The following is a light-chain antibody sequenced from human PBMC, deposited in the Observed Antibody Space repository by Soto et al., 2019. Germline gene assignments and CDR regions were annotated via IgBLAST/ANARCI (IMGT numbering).Light chain of an antibody. CDR2: KNY. Sequence: QSVLTQPPSAYGTPGQRVTISCSGSSSNIESDYVYWFQQLPGTAPKLLIYKNYQRPSGVPDRFSGSKSGTSASLAISGLRSEDEADYWCAAWDARLSTWVFGGGTKLTVL. CDR3: AAWDARLSTWV. J-gene: IGLJ3*02. CDR1: SSNIESDY. V-gene: IGLV1-47*01.